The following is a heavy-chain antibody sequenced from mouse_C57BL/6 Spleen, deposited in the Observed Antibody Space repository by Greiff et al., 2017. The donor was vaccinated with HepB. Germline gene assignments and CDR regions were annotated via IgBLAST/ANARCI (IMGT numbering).Heavy chain of an antibody. J-gene: IGHJ4*01. CDR1: GYTFTSYW. CDR2: IDPSDSET. D-gene: IGHD2-3*01. V-gene: IGHV1-52*01. CDR3: ASYDGYAMDY. Sequence: QVQLQQPGAELVRPGSSVKLSCKASGYTFTSYWMHWVKQRPIQGHEWIGNIDPSDSETHYNQKFKDKATLTVDKSSSTAYMQLSSLTSEDSAVYYCASYDGYAMDYWGQGTSVTVSS.